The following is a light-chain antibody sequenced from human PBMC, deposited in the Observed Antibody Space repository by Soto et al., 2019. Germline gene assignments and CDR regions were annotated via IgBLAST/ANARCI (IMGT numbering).Light chain of an antibody. V-gene: IGKV3-20*01. J-gene: IGKJ1*01. CDR3: QQYCNSPPWT. CDR1: QSVSSTY. CDR2: GAS. Sequence: EIVLTQSPGTLSLSPGERATLSCRASQSVSSTYLAWYQQKPGQAPRLLIYGASSRATGIPDRFSGSGSGTDFALTISRLEPEDFAVYYCQQYCNSPPWTFGQGTKVEIK.